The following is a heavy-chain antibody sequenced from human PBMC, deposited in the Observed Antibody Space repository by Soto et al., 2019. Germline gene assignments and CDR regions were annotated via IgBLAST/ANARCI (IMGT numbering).Heavy chain of an antibody. Sequence: GGSLRLSCAASGFTFSAVYMSWIRQAPNKGLEYISYISSSGTSANYADSVKGRFTISRDNAENSLYLQMNSLRAEDTAVYYCARDRGAVTGQYFDYWGQGALVTVSS. D-gene: IGHD6-19*01. CDR2: ISSSGTSA. CDR1: GFTFSAVY. V-gene: IGHV3-11*05. J-gene: IGHJ4*02. CDR3: ARDRGAVTGQYFDY.